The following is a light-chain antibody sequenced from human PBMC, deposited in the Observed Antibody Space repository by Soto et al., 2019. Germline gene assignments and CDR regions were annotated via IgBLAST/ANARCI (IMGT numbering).Light chain of an antibody. Sequence: IVLTQSPGTLSLSPGERATLSCRASQSVTTQLAWYQQKPGQAPRLIIHGASSRATGVPDRITGSGSGTDFTLSISRLEPEDFAVYYCHQDGGSTRTVGQGTNV. CDR1: QSVTTQ. CDR2: GAS. CDR3: HQDGGSTRT. V-gene: IGKV3-20*01. J-gene: IGKJ1*01.